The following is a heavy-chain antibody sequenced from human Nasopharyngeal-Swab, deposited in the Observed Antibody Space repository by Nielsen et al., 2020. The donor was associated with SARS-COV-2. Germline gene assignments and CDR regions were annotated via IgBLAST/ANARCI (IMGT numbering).Heavy chain of an antibody. CDR2: INPNSGGT. J-gene: IGHJ4*02. Sequence: ASVKVSCKASGYTFTGYYLHWVRQAPGQGLEWMGRINPNSGGTNYAQKFQGRVTMTRDTSISTVYMELSRLRSDDTAVYYCARVHSSSWTVDYWGQGTLVTVSS. CDR1: GYTFTGYY. V-gene: IGHV1-2*06. D-gene: IGHD6-13*01. CDR3: ARVHSSSWTVDY.